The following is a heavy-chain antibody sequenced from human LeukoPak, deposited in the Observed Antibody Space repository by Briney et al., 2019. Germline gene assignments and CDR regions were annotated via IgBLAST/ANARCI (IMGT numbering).Heavy chain of an antibody. CDR2: SDPKSGAT. J-gene: IGHJ4*02. CDR1: GYTFTSYY. Sequence: ASVKVSCKTSGYTFTSYYIHWLRQAPGQRFEWMGWSDPKSGATKYEHFQGRVTMTRDTSISTAYMELSRLTSDDTAVYYCARDAVRVGATDTEVDYWGQGTLVTVSS. V-gene: IGHV1-2*02. CDR3: ARDAVRVGATDTEVDY. D-gene: IGHD1-26*01.